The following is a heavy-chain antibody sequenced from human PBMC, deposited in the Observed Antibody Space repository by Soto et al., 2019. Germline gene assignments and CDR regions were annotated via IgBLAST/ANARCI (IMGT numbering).Heavy chain of an antibody. V-gene: IGHV3-11*01. CDR3: ARGGDLLSH. CDR2: ISNSGRII. Sequence: KPGGSLRLSCAASGFAFSDYYMTWIRQAPGKGLEWVSYISNSGRIINYADSVRGRSTISRDNAKNSLYLQMNSLRVEDTAVYYCARGGDLLSHWGQGTLVTVSS. CDR1: GFAFSDYY. J-gene: IGHJ4*02. D-gene: IGHD2-15*01.